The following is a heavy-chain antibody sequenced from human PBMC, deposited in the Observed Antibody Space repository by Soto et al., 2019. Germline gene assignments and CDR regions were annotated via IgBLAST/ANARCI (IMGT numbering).Heavy chain of an antibody. CDR3: ARRVPIATIFGGNWFDP. D-gene: IGHD3-3*01. CDR1: GFTFSSYW. J-gene: IGHJ5*02. CDR2: IKQDGSEK. V-gene: IGHV3-7*01. Sequence: GGSLRLSCAASGFTFSSYWMSWVRQAPGKGLEWVANIKQDGSEKYYVDSVKGRFTISRDNAKNSLYLQMNSLRAEDTAVYYCARRVPIATIFGGNWFDPWGQGTLVTVSS.